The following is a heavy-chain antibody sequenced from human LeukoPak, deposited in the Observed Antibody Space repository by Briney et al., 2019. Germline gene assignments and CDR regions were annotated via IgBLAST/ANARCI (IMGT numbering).Heavy chain of an antibody. V-gene: IGHV4-34*01. CDR3: ARGRYDFWSP. J-gene: IGHJ5*02. CDR2: INHSGST. CDR1: GGSFSGYY. Sequence: SETLSLTCAVYGGSFSGYYWSWIRQPPGKGLEWIGEINHSGSTNYNPSLKSRVTITVDTSRNQFSLKLSSVTAADTAVYYCARGRYDFWSPWGQGTLVTVSS. D-gene: IGHD3-3*01.